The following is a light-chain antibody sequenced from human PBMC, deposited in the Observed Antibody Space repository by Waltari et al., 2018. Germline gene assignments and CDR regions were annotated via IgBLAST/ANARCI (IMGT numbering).Light chain of an antibody. Sequence: DIQMTQSPSSLSASVGDRVTITCQASQDISNYLNWYQQKPGKAPKLLTYDASNLETGVPSRFSGSGSGTDFTFTISSLQPEDIATYYCQQYDNLPRSAFGGGTKVEIK. CDR2: DAS. J-gene: IGKJ4*01. CDR1: QDISNY. CDR3: QQYDNLPRSA. V-gene: IGKV1-33*01.